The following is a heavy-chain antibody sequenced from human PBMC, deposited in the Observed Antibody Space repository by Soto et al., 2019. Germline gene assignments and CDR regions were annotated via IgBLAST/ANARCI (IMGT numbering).Heavy chain of an antibody. CDR2: IYWDDDK. CDR1: GFSLTTRGVG. CDR3: AHIPNYSQYDWFDP. D-gene: IGHD2-21*01. V-gene: IGHV2-5*02. J-gene: IGHJ5*02. Sequence: QITLKESGPTLVKPTQTLTLTCTFSGFSLTTRGVGVGWIRQPPGKAMECLALIYWDDDKRYSPSLQSRLSITKDTSKNSVVLTMTNVDPVDTATYYCAHIPNYSQYDWFDPWGQGTLVSVSS.